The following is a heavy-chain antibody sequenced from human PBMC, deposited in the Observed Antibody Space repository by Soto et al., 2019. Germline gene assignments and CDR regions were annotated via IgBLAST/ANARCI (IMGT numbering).Heavy chain of an antibody. CDR2: ISGSGGST. D-gene: IGHD6-19*01. V-gene: IGHV3-23*01. J-gene: IGHJ4*02. Sequence: GGSLRLSCAASGFTFSSYAMSWVHQAPGKGLEWVSAISGSGGSTYYADSVKGRFTISRDNSKNTLYLQMNSLRAEDTAVYYCAKDPEGYSSGWYGDYWGQGTLVTVSS. CDR3: AKDPEGYSSGWYGDY. CDR1: GFTFSSYA.